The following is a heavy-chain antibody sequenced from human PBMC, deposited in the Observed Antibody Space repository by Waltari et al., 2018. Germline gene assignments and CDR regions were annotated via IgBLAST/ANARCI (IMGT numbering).Heavy chain of an antibody. CDR1: GGSIRSSSYY. V-gene: IGHV4-39*07. D-gene: IGHD4-4*01. J-gene: IGHJ4*02. CDR2: IYYSGST. Sequence: QLQLQESGPGLVKPSETLSLTCTVSGGSIRSSSYYWGWLRQPPGKGLEWIGSIYYSGSTYYNPSLKSRVTISVDTSKNQFSLKLSSVTAADTAVYYCARSVYSNGIDYWGQGTLVTVSS. CDR3: ARSVYSNGIDY.